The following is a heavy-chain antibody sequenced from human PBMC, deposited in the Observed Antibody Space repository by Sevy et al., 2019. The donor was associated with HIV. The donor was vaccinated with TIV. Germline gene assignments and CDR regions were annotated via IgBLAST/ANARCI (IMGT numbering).Heavy chain of an antibody. Sequence: SETLSLTCTVSGGSISSYYWSWIRQPPGKGLEWIGYIYYSGSTNYNPSLKSRVTISVDTSKNQFSLKLSSVTAADTAVYYCAVLGYCSGGSRYLYYYYGMDVWGQGTTVTVSS. D-gene: IGHD2-15*01. CDR3: AVLGYCSGGSRYLYYYYGMDV. CDR1: GGSISSYY. CDR2: IYYSGST. V-gene: IGHV4-59*01. J-gene: IGHJ6*02.